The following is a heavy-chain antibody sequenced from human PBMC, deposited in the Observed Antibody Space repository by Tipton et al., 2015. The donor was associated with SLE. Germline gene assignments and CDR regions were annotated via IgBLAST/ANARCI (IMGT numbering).Heavy chain of an antibody. D-gene: IGHD2-15*01. J-gene: IGHJ6*03. CDR3: AKVRGYCSGGSCYSYYYYMDV. CDR2: IRYDGSNK. Sequence: SGFTFSSYGMHWVRQAPGKGLEWVAFIRYDGSNKYYADSVKGRFTISRDNSKNTLYLQMNSLRAEDTAVYYCAKVRGYCSGGSCYSYYYYMDVWGKGTTVTVSS. V-gene: IGHV3-30*02. CDR1: GFTFSSYG.